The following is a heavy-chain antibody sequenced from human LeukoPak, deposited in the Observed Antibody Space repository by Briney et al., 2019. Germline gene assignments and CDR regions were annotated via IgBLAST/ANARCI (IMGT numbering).Heavy chain of an antibody. J-gene: IGHJ4*02. CDR3: ARDMYDYVWGSYRPFDY. CDR1: GYTFTSYG. D-gene: IGHD3-16*02. CDR2: ISAYNGNT. Sequence: ASVKVSCKASGYTFTSYGISWVRQAPGQGLEWMGWISAYNGNTNYAQKLQGRVTMTRDMSTSTVYMELNSLRAEDTAVYYCARDMYDYVWGSYRPFDYWGQGTQVTVSS. V-gene: IGHV1-18*01.